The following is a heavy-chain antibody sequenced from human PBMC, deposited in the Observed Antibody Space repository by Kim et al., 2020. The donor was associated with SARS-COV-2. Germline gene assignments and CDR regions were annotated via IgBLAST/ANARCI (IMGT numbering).Heavy chain of an antibody. D-gene: IGHD2-15*01. Sequence: ASVKVSCKASGYKFIDYGIAWVRLAAGQGPEWLGWISPSNGNTKSAQKVRDRVTLTTDISTRTAYLDLGGLTPDDPGTYFCARGDKTKLTLRDSWGQGT. CDR3: ARGDKTKLTLRDS. CDR2: ISPSNGNT. J-gene: IGHJ4*02. CDR1: GYKFIDYG. V-gene: IGHV1-18*01.